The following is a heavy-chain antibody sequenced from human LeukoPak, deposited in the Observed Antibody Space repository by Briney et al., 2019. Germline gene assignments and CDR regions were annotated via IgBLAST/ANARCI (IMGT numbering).Heavy chain of an antibody. J-gene: IGHJ4*02. CDR3: AKTPLGYCSSTSCYGRGFDY. CDR1: GFTFSSYA. D-gene: IGHD2-2*01. V-gene: IGHV3-23*01. Sequence: GGCLRLSCAASGFTFSSYAMSWVRQAPGKGLEWVSAISGSGGSTYYADSVKGRFTISRDNSKNTLYLQMNSLRAEDTAVYYCAKTPLGYCSSTSCYGRGFDYWGQGTLVTVSS. CDR2: ISGSGGST.